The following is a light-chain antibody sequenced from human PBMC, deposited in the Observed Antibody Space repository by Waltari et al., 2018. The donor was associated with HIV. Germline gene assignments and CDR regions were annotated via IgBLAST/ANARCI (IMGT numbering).Light chain of an antibody. CDR2: EVT. CDR1: NRNTGSQDY. V-gene: IGLV2-8*01. Sequence: QSALTQPPSASGSPGPSVTHSCTGANRNTGSQDYVSLYQLHPGKAPKLLITEVTKGPSGVSDRFSGSKSANTAFLTVSGLQAEDEADYYCSSFADRDGFYVLFGGGTRLTVL. CDR3: SSFADRDGFYVL. J-gene: IGLJ2*01.